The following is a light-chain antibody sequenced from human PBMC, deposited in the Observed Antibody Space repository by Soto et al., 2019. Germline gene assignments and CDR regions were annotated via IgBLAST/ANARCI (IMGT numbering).Light chain of an antibody. CDR2: LND. V-gene: IGLV1-44*01. CDR1: FSNIGDNA. CDR3: AAWDDSLNAL. Sequence: QSALTQPPSLSATPGQRVNISCSGSFSNIGDNAVNWYQQLPGAAPKLLIYLNDQRPSGVPDRFSGSKSGTSAFLAISGLQSEDEADYCCAAWDDSLNALFGTGTKVTVL. J-gene: IGLJ1*01.